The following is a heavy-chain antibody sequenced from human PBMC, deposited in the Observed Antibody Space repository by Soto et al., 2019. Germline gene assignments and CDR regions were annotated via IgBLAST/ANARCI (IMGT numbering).Heavy chain of an antibody. Sequence: PGGSLRLSCAASGFTFSSYEMNWVRQAPGKGLEWVSYISSSGSTIYYADSVKGRFTISRGNAKNSLYLQMNSLRAEDTAVYYCARDGGLWFGELTPGWFDPWGQGTLVTVSS. J-gene: IGHJ5*02. CDR2: ISSSGSTI. CDR1: GFTFSSYE. D-gene: IGHD3-10*01. CDR3: ARDGGLWFGELTPGWFDP. V-gene: IGHV3-48*03.